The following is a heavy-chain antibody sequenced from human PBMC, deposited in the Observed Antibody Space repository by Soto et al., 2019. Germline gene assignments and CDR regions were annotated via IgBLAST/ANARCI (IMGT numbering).Heavy chain of an antibody. CDR2: IYYSGST. D-gene: IGHD5-12*01. CDR3: ARDSREDGYNVDAFEI. CDR1: GGSISSGGYY. J-gene: IGHJ3*02. Sequence: QVQLQESGPGLVKPSQTLSLTCTVSGGSISSGGYYWSWIRQHPGKGLEWIGYIYYSGSTYYNPSLKSRVTLSVDPSQNQFSLKLSSVTAADTAVYYCARDSREDGYNVDAFEIWGQVTMVTVAS. V-gene: IGHV4-31*03.